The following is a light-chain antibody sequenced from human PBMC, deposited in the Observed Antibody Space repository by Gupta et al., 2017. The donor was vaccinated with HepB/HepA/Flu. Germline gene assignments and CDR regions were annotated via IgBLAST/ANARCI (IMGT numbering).Light chain of an antibody. V-gene: IGKV3-20*01. CDR2: GAS. J-gene: IGKJ5*01. CDR3: QQESSSSRP. CDR1: QNVSSYY. Sequence: EIVLKQSPGTLSLSPGERDTLSCWASQNVSSYYLAWYQQKPGQAPRLLIYGASSRATGIPDRFSGSGSGTDFILIISRLEPEDFAVYYCQQESSSSRPFGQGTRVEIK.